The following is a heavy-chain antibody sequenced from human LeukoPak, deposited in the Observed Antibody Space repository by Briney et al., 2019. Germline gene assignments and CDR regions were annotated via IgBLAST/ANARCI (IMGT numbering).Heavy chain of an antibody. V-gene: IGHV4-4*07. CDR2: IYTTGSI. CDR3: ARNRNLGGFDY. CDR1: GGSISSYY. D-gene: IGHD3-16*01. Sequence: SETLSLTCTVSGGSISSYYWSWIRQPAGKGLEWIGRIYTTGSINNNPSLRSRVTISVDASKNQFSLKLISVTAADTAVYYCARNRNLGGFDYWGQGTLVTVSS. J-gene: IGHJ4*02.